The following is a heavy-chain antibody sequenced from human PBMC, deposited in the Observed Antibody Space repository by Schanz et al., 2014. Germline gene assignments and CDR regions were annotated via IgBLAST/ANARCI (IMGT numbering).Heavy chain of an antibody. CDR1: GYTFAGHA. Sequence: QVQLVQSGAEVKKPGASVKVSCQASGYTFAGHAVHWVRQAPGQGPEWVGWIHTGSGNTKYSQKFEGRVTITSDTSASIVYMELSSLRSEDTAVFFCASGEARVTSSGVVIVPMNVWGKGTTVIVFS. J-gene: IGHJ6*03. V-gene: IGHV1-3*04. CDR3: ASGEARVTSSGVVIVPMNV. CDR2: IHTGSGNT. D-gene: IGHD3-3*01.